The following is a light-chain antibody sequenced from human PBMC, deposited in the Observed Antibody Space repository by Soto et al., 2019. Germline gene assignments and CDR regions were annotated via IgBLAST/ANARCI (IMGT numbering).Light chain of an antibody. CDR1: SSNIGSHP. CDR3: ASWDNRLNALYG. V-gene: IGLV1-44*01. CDR2: GDN. J-gene: IGLJ1*01. Sequence: QSVLTLPPSSAGTPGQRVTISCSGSSSNIGSHPVNWYQQLPGTAPKPLLYGDNQRPSGVPDRFSASKSGASASLAISGLQSEDEATYYCASWDNRLNALYGFGAGTKITXL.